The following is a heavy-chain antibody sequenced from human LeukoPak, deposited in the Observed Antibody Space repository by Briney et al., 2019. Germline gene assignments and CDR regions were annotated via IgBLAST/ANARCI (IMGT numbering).Heavy chain of an antibody. Sequence: QSGGSLRLSCAASGFTVSSNYMSWVRQAPGKGLEWVSVIYSGGSTYYADSVKGRFTISRDNSKNTLYLQMNSLRAEDTAIYYCAKDPNGDYIGAFDNWGQGTMVTVSS. CDR2: IYSGGST. V-gene: IGHV3-53*05. CDR1: GFTVSSNY. D-gene: IGHD2-8*01. J-gene: IGHJ3*02. CDR3: AKDPNGDYIGAFDN.